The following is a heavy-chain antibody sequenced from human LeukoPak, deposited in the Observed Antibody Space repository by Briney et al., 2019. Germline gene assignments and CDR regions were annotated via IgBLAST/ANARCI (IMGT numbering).Heavy chain of an antibody. Sequence: GGSLRLSCAASGFTFSSYAMHWVRQAPGKGLEWVAVISYDGSNKYYADSVKGRFTISRDNSKNTLYLQMNSLRAEDTAVYYCARGHIVATSYFDYWGQGTLVTVSS. V-gene: IGHV3-30*04. CDR1: GFTFSSYA. D-gene: IGHD5-12*01. J-gene: IGHJ4*02. CDR2: ISYDGSNK. CDR3: ARGHIVATSYFDY.